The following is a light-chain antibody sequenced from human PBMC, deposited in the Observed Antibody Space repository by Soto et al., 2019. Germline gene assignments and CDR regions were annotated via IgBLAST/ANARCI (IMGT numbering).Light chain of an antibody. CDR1: QSVSNNY. Sequence: EVVLTQSPGTLSLSPGERATLSCRASQSVSNNYLAWYQQKPGQGPRLLIFGSSDRATGIPDRFSGSGSGTDFTLTISRLEPEDFAVYYCQQYGSPPPYTFGQGTKLVIK. CDR2: GSS. CDR3: QQYGSPPPYT. V-gene: IGKV3-20*01. J-gene: IGKJ2*01.